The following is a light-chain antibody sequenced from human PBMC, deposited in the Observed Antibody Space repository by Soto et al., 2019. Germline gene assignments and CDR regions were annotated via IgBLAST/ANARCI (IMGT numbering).Light chain of an antibody. Sequence: QSVLTQPPSVSGAPGQRVTISCTGSSSNIGAGYDVHWYQQLPGTAPKLLIYGNSNRPSGVPDRFSGSKSGTSASLAITGLQDEDEADYYYQSYDSSLSGHVVFGGGTKLTVL. CDR1: SSNIGAGYD. V-gene: IGLV1-40*01. J-gene: IGLJ2*01. CDR3: QSYDSSLSGHVV. CDR2: GNS.